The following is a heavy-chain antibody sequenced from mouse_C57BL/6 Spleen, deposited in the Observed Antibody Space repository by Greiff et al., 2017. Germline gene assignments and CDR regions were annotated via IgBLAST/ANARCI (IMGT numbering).Heavy chain of an antibody. CDR3: ARSLYDYDDAMDC. CDR2: LNPNNGGT. V-gene: IGHV1-22*01. D-gene: IGHD2-4*01. Sequence: EVQLQQSGPELVKPGASVKMSCKASGYTFTDYNMHWVKQSHGKILEWIGYLNPNNGGTSYNQKFKGKATLTVNKSSSTAYMELRSLTSEDSAVYYCARSLYDYDDAMDCWGQGTSVTVAS. J-gene: IGHJ4*01. CDR1: GYTFTDYN.